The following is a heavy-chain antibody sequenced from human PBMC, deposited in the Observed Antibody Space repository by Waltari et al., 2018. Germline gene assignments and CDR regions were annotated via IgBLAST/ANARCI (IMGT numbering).Heavy chain of an antibody. J-gene: IGHJ4*02. CDR1: GGSIISYY. D-gene: IGHD4-4*01. V-gene: IGHV4-59*01. CDR2: IYYSGST. CDR3: ARLTTADPYYFDY. Sequence: QVQLQESGPGLVKPSETLSLTCTVSGGSIISYYWSWIRQPPGKGLEWIGYIYYSGSTNYNPSLKSRVTISVDTSKNQFSLKLSSVTAADTAVYYCARLTTADPYYFDYWGQGTLVTVSS.